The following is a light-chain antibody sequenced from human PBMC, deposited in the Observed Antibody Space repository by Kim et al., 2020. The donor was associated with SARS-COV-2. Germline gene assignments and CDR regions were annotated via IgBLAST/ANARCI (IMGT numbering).Light chain of an antibody. V-gene: IGLV3-19*01. CDR1: RLRSYY. CDR3: NSRDSNDNVV. J-gene: IGLJ2*01. Sequence: SSELTQDPAVSVALGQTVRITCQGDRLRSYYATWYQQKPGQAPILVIYGKNNRPSGIPDRFSSSSSGNTASLTITGTQAGDEADYYCNSRDSNDNVVFGGGTKLTVL. CDR2: GKN.